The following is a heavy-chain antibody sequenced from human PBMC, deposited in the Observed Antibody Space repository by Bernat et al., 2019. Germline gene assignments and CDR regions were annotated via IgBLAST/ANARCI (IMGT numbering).Heavy chain of an antibody. CDR1: GGSISSSNW. CDR3: ARRIAGTARQNAFDI. CDR2: IYYSGTT. V-gene: IGHV4-4*02. J-gene: IGHJ3*02. Sequence: QVQLQESGPGLVKPSGTLSLTCAVSGGSISSSNWWSWVRQPPGKGLEWIGTIYYSGTTYYNPSLKSRVTISVDTSKNQFSLKLSSVTAADTAVYYCARRIAGTARQNAFDIWGQGTMVTVSS. D-gene: IGHD1-20*01.